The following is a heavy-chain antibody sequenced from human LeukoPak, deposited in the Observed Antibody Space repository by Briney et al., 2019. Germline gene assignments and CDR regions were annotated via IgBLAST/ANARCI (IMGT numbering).Heavy chain of an antibody. J-gene: IGHJ6*02. CDR2: IDPSDSYT. CDR3: ARLRVEMATIYYYGMDV. D-gene: IGHD5-24*01. Sequence: GESLKISCKGSGYSFTNYCIGWVRQMPGKGLEWMGRIDPSDSYTNYSPSFQGHVTISADKSISTAYLQWSSLKASDTAMYYCARLRVEMATIYYYGMDVWGQGTTVTVSS. CDR1: GYSFTNYC. V-gene: IGHV5-10-1*01.